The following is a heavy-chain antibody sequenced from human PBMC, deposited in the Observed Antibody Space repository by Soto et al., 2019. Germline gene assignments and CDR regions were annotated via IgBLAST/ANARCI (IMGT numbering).Heavy chain of an antibody. J-gene: IGHJ4*02. V-gene: IGHV3-66*01. Sequence: EVQLVESGGGVVQPGGSLRLSCAASGFSVTNNYMNWVRQAPGKGLEWVSIIYIGGNTDYEDSVKARFNISRIDSKNTLYLHLNALRPEDPAVYFRARGLGSTLYLGGDHYVDYWGQGTL. CDR2: IYIGGNT. CDR3: ARGLGSTLYLGGDHYVDY. D-gene: IGHD7-27*01. CDR1: GFSVTNNY.